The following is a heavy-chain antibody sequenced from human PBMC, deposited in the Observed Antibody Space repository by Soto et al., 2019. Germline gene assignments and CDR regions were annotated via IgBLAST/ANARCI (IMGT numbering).Heavy chain of an antibody. J-gene: IGHJ6*02. CDR1: GFTFSTYW. CDR3: ARDRGPPRYLYYGMDV. Sequence: PGGSLRLSCAASGFTFSTYWMSWVRQALGKGLEWVGNIKQDGSGENYVDSVKGRFTISRDNANHSLYLQMNSLRAEDTAVYYCARDRGPPRYLYYGMDVWGQGTTVTVSS. V-gene: IGHV3-7*01. D-gene: IGHD3-10*01. CDR2: IKQDGSGE.